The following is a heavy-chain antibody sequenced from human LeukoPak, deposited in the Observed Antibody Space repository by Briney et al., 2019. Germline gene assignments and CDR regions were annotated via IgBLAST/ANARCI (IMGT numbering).Heavy chain of an antibody. CDR3: ARDREYDTAMAGVYYYYYGMDV. CDR1: GYTFTSYG. V-gene: IGHV1-18*01. D-gene: IGHD5-18*01. J-gene: IGHJ6*02. CDR2: ISAYNGNT. Sequence: ASVKLSCEASGYTFTSYGISWVRQAPGQGLEWMGWISAYNGNTSYAQELQGRVTMTTNTSTSTAYMELRSLRSDDTAVYYCARDREYDTAMAGVYYYYYGMDVWGQGTTVTVSS.